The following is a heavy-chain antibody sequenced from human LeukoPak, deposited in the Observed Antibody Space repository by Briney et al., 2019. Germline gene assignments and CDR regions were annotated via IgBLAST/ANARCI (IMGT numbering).Heavy chain of an antibody. D-gene: IGHD6-13*01. J-gene: IGHJ6*02. Sequence: ASVKVSCKASGYTFTGYYMHWVRQAPGQGLEWMGWINPNSGGTNYAQKFQGRVTMTRDTSISTAYMELSRLRSDDTAVYYCARLKSSSWYHYYYGMDVWGQGTRVTVSS. CDR3: ARLKSSSWYHYYYGMDV. CDR1: GYTFTGYY. CDR2: INPNSGGT. V-gene: IGHV1-2*02.